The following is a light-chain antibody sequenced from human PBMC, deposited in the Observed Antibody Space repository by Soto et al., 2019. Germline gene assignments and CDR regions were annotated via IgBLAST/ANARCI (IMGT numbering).Light chain of an antibody. CDR1: SSDVGGYNY. J-gene: IGLJ3*02. V-gene: IGLV2-8*01. CDR2: EVI. CDR3: SSYAGNTWV. Sequence: QSALTQPPSASGSPGQSVTISCTGTSSDVGGYNYVSWYQQHPGKAPKLMIYEVIKRPSGVPDRFSGSKSGNTASLTASGLQAEDEADYYCSSYAGNTWVFGGGTKLTVL.